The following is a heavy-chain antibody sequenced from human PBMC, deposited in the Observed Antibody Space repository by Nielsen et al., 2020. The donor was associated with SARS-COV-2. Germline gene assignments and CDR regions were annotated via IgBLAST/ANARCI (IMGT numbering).Heavy chain of an antibody. J-gene: IGHJ4*02. CDR3: AKQFAKSDFDYVYDF. CDR1: GFTFSDYA. D-gene: IGHD5-12*01. V-gene: IGHV3-23*01. CDR2: IKTSGGST. Sequence: GESLKISCAASGFTFSDYAMAWVRQAPGKGLEWVSVIKTSGGSTYYAASVKGRFTISRDNSKDTLHLHMGSLRAEDTALYYCAKQFAKSDFDYVYDFWGQGIQVTVS.